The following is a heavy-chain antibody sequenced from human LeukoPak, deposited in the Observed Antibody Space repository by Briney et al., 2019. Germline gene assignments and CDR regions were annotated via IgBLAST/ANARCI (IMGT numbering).Heavy chain of an antibody. V-gene: IGHV3-20*04. CDR2: INWNGGST. CDR1: GFTFDDYG. J-gene: IGHJ4*02. D-gene: IGHD1-14*01. CDR3: AISPGIPGTTTGFDY. Sequence: GGSLRPSCVGSGFTFDDYGMSWVRQSPGKGLEWVAGINWNGGSTGYADSVKGRFTISRDNAKNSLYLQMNSLRGEDTALYYCAISPGIPGTTTGFDYWGQGTLVIVSS.